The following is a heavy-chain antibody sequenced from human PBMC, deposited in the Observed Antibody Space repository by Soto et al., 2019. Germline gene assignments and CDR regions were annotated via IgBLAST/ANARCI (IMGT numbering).Heavy chain of an antibody. V-gene: IGHV3-7*03. CDR3: ARLLLSSTSGHGWFDP. J-gene: IGHJ5*02. CDR2: IKHDGSQS. CDR1: GFTFSKFW. Sequence: ESGGGLVQPGGSLRLSCITSGFTFSKFWMSWVRQAPGKGLEWVANIKHDGSQSYYEDSVKGRFTISRDNAKNSLYLQVNSLRVDDTAVYFCARLLLSSTSGHGWFDPRGQGTLVTVSS. D-gene: IGHD2-21*02.